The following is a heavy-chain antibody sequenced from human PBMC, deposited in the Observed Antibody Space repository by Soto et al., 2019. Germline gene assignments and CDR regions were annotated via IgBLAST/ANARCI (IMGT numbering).Heavy chain of an antibody. CDR3: ATALRCRSTSCTLDY. CDR2: IIPVSGAA. CDR1: GGTFGSYA. D-gene: IGHD2-2*01. J-gene: IGHJ4*02. Sequence: QVQLVQSGAEVKKPGSSVKVSCTASGGTFGSYAFSWVRQAPGQGLEWMGGIIPVSGAAHYAQKFQGRVTITADESTSTAYMELSSLSSQDTAVYYCATALRCRSTSCTLDYWGQGTRVIVSS. V-gene: IGHV1-69*01.